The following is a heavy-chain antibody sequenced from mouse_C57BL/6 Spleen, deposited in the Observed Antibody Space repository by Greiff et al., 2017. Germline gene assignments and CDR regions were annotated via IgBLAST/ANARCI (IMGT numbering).Heavy chain of an antibody. J-gene: IGHJ1*03. CDR3: ARGTGKWYFDV. CDR2: INPNNGGT. D-gene: IGHD4-1*01. CDR1: GYTFTDYY. V-gene: IGHV1-26*01. Sequence: VQLQQSGPELVKPGASVKISCKASGYTFTDYYMNWVKQSHGKSLEWIGDINPNNGGTSYNQKFKGKATLTVDKSSSTAYMELRSLTSEDSAVYYCARGTGKWYFDVWGTGATVTVSS.